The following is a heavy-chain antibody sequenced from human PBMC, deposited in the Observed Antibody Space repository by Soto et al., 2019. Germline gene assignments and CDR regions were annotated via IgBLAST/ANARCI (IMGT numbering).Heavy chain of an antibody. CDR3: ATDIGSITGTTSTFDP. CDR2: ISSNGGST. CDR1: GFTFSSYA. J-gene: IGHJ5*02. V-gene: IGHV3-64*01. D-gene: IGHD1-7*01. Sequence: QPGGSLRLSCAASGFTFSSYAMHCVRQAPGKGLEYVSAISSNGGSTYYANSVKGRFTISRDNSKNTLYLQMGSLRAEDMAVYYCATDIGSITGTTSTFDPWGQGTLVTVSS.